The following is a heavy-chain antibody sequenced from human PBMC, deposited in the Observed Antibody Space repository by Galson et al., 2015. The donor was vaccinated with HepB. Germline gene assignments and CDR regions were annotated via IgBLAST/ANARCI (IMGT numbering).Heavy chain of an antibody. CDR3: ARDGGLRAGAGGTFYYGMDV. D-gene: IGHD3-16*01. CDR1: GFTFGTHA. CDR2: ISYDGNNK. J-gene: IGHJ6*02. V-gene: IGHV3-30-3*01. Sequence: SLRLSCAASGFTFGTHAMHWVRQAPGKGLEWVTTISYDGNNKYYRDSVEGRFTISSDYSKNTLDLQMNSLRLEDTAVYYCARDGGLRAGAGGTFYYGMDVWGQGTTVTVSS.